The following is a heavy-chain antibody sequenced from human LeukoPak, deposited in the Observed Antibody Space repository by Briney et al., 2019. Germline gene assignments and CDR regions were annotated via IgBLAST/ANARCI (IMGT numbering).Heavy chain of an antibody. V-gene: IGHV3-30-3*01. Sequence: GGSLRLSCAASGFTFSSYAMHWVRQAPGKGLEWVAVISYDGSNKSYADSVKGRFTISRDNSKNTLYLQMNSLRAEDTAVYYCARDAYYDSSGYYFLFDYWGQGTLVTVSS. J-gene: IGHJ4*02. D-gene: IGHD3-22*01. CDR1: GFTFSSYA. CDR2: ISYDGSNK. CDR3: ARDAYYDSSGYYFLFDY.